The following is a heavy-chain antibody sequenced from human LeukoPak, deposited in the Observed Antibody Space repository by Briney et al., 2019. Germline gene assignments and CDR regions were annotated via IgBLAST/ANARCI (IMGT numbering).Heavy chain of an antibody. CDR3: ARALPSRGYSYGYFDY. J-gene: IGHJ4*02. CDR2: IYHSGST. V-gene: IGHV4-30-2*01. Sequence: SETLSLTCAVSGGSISSGGYSWSWIRQPPGKGLERIGYIYHSGSTYYNPSLKSRVTISIDTPNNQFSLRLSSVTAADTAVYYCARALPSRGYSYGYFDYWGLGTQVTVSS. D-gene: IGHD5-18*01. CDR1: GGSISSGGYS.